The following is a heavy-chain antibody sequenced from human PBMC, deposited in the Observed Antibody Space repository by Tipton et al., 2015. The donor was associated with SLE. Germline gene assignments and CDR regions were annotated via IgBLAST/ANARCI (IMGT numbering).Heavy chain of an antibody. V-gene: IGHV4-34*01. CDR2: IYDRGST. Sequence: TLSLTCAVYGGSFSGYYWSWIRQPPGKGLEWIGSIYDRGSTNYNPSLKSRVTISVDTSKNQVSLRLTSVTAADTAVYTCARHYNLFSAFDSWGQGTLVTVSS. CDR3: ARHYNLFSAFDS. J-gene: IGHJ4*02. CDR1: GGSFSGYY. D-gene: IGHD3-3*01.